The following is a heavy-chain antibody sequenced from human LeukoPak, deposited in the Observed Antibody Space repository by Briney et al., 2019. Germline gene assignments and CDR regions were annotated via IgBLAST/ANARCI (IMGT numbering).Heavy chain of an antibody. CDR3: ASSMVRGVIPRVYDAFDI. V-gene: IGHV3-53*04. Sequence: GGSLRLSCAASGFTVSSNYMSWVRQAPGKGLEWVSVIYSGGSTYYADSVKGRFTISRHNSKNTLYLQMNSLRAEDTAVYYCASSMVRGVIPRVYDAFDIWGQGTMVTVSS. D-gene: IGHD3-10*01. J-gene: IGHJ3*02. CDR2: IYSGGST. CDR1: GFTVSSNY.